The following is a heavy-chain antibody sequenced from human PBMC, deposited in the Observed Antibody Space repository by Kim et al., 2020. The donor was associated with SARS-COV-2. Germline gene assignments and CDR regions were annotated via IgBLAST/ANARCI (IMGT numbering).Heavy chain of an antibody. CDR2: IQPGDSDT. J-gene: IGHJ6*02. CDR1: GYSFTHHW. CDR3: ARHSGTRGYDFWSGLLDPSYYYTLDV. V-gene: IGHV5-51*01. D-gene: IGHD3-3*01. Sequence: GESLKISCKASGYSFTHHWIAWVRQMPGKGLEWMGIIQPGDSDTTYSPSFQGQVTISADKSFSTAYLQWSSLKASDTTMYYCARHSGTRGYDFWSGLLDPSYYYTLDVWGQGTTVTVSS.